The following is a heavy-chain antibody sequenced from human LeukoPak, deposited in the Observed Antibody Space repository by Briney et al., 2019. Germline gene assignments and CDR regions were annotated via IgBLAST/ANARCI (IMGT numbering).Heavy chain of an antibody. CDR3: AGGTGWLIDY. CDR2: IKQDGSEK. J-gene: IGHJ4*02. D-gene: IGHD2-8*02. CDR1: GFTFSSFW. V-gene: IGHV3-7*04. Sequence: PGGSLRLSCAASGFTFSSFWMNWVRQAPGKGLEWVANIKQDGSEKNYVDSVKGRFTLSRDNAKNSLYLQMNSLRDEDTAVYYCAGGTGWLIDYWGQGSLVTVSS.